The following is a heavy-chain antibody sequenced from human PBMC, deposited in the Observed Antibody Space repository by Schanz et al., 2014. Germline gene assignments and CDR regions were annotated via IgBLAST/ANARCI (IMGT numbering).Heavy chain of an antibody. CDR2: ISGSGAST. CDR3: AKDHPSSGWPAFDV. CDR1: GFTFSDYY. D-gene: IGHD6-19*01. J-gene: IGHJ4*02. Sequence: VQLVESGGGLVKPGGSLRLSCAASGFTFSDYYMTWMRQAPGKGLEWVSGISGSGASTYYADFVKGRFSISRDLSSNTLYLQMNSLRADDSAIYYCAKDHPSSGWPAFDVWGQGTQVTVSS. V-gene: IGHV3-23*04.